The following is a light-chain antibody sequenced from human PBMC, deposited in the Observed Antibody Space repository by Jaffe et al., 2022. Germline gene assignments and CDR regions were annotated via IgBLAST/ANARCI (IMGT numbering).Light chain of an antibody. Sequence: QSVLTQPPSVSAAPGQKVTISCSGSSSNIGNNYVSWYQQLPRTAPKLLIYENNKRPSGIPDRFSGSKSGTSATLGITGLQTGDEADYYCGTWDSSLSGNWVFGGGTKLTVL. V-gene: IGLV1-51*02. CDR3: GTWDSSLSGNWV. CDR2: ENN. J-gene: IGLJ3*02. CDR1: SSNIGNNY.